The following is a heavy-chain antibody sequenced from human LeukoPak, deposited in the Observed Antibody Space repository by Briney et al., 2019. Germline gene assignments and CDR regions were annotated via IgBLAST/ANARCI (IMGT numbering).Heavy chain of an antibody. V-gene: IGHV4-59*08. Sequence: SETLSLTCTVSGGSISSYYWSWIRQPPGKGLEWIAYIYYSGSTNYNPTLKSRVTISVDTSKKQISLKLTSVTAADTAVYYCARGSRITMVRGVINNWFDPWGQGTLVTVSS. J-gene: IGHJ5*02. CDR3: ARGSRITMVRGVINNWFDP. CDR1: GGSISSYY. CDR2: IYYSGST. D-gene: IGHD3-10*01.